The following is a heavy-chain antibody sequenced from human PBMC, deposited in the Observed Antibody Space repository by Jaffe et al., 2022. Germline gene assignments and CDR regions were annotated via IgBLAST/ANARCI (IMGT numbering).Heavy chain of an antibody. CDR1: GFTFDDYA. V-gene: IGHV3-9*01. J-gene: IGHJ6*03. Sequence: EVQLVESGGGLVQPGRSLRLSCAASGFTFDDYAMHWVRQAPGKGLEWVSGISWNSGSIGYADSVKGRFTISRDNAKNSLYLQMNSLRAEDTALYYCAKDYSEYQLLYYMDVWGKGTTVTVSS. CDR2: ISWNSGSI. D-gene: IGHD2-2*01. CDR3: AKDYSEYQLLYYMDV.